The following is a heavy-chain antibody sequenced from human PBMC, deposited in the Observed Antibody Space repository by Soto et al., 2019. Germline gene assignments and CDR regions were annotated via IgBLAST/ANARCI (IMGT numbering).Heavy chain of an antibody. Sequence: ASVKVSCKASGGTFSSYTISWVRQAPGQGLEWMGRIIPILGIANYAQKFQGRVTITADKSTSTAYMELSSLRSEDTAVYYCAGAYNPPALNYYYYYMDVWGKGTTVTVSS. V-gene: IGHV1-69*02. J-gene: IGHJ6*03. CDR1: GGTFSSYT. CDR2: IIPILGIA. CDR3: AGAYNPPALNYYYYYMDV. D-gene: IGHD1-20*01.